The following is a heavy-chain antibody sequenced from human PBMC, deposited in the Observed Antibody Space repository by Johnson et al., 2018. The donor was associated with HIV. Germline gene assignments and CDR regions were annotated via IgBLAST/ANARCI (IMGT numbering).Heavy chain of an antibody. CDR2: INWNGGSI. Sequence: MQLVESGGGVVRPGGSLRLSCAASGFTFDDYGMSWVRQAPGKGLECVSGINWNGGSIGYGDSVKGRFTISRDNAKNSLYLQMNSLRDEDTALYHCARGDGSGSTGAFDIWGQGTMVTVSS. D-gene: IGHD3-10*01. J-gene: IGHJ3*02. CDR1: GFTFDDYG. V-gene: IGHV3-20*01. CDR3: ARGDGSGSTGAFDI.